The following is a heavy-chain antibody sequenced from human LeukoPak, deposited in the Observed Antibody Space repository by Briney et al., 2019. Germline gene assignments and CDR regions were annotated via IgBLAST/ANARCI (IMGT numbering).Heavy chain of an antibody. V-gene: IGHV3-21*01. CDR2: ISSSSSYI. Sequence: GGSLRLSCAASGFTFSSYAMSWVRQAPGKGLEWVSSISSSSSYIYYADSVKGRFTISRDNAKNSLYLQMNSLRAEDTAVYYCARSPPRLGAFDIWGQGTMVTVSS. CDR1: GFTFSSYA. CDR3: ARSPPRLGAFDI. D-gene: IGHD3-16*01. J-gene: IGHJ3*02.